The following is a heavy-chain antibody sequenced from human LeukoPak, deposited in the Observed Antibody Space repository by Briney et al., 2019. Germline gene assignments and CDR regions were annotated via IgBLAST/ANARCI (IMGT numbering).Heavy chain of an antibody. CDR1: GGSISSYY. D-gene: IGHD5-24*01. CDR3: ARLRRDGYNLDY. J-gene: IGHJ4*02. V-gene: IGHV4-59*01. CDR2: IYYSGST. Sequence: SETLSLTCTVSGGSISSYYWSWIRQPPGKGLEWIGYIYYSGSTNHNPSLKSRVTISVDTSKNQFSLKLSSVTAADTAVYYCARLRRDGYNLDYWGQGTLVTVSS.